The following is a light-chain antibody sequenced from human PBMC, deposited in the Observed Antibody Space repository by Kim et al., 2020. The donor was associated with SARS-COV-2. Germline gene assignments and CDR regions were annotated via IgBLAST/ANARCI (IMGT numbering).Light chain of an antibody. J-gene: IGKJ3*01. CDR1: QSVSSN. V-gene: IGKV3-15*01. CDR2: AAS. Sequence: VVMTQSPANLSASPGERVTPSCRASQSVSSNLAWYQQRPDQPPRLLISAASTGATGLSARFSGSGSGTEFTLTISSLQSEDFAVYYCQQYNNWPPTFGPGTKVDIK. CDR3: QQYNNWPPT.